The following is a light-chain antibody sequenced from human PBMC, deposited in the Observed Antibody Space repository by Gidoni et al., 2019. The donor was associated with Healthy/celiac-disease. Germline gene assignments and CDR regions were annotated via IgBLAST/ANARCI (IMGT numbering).Light chain of an antibody. CDR2: EVS. V-gene: IGLV2-14*01. CDR3: SSYTSSSTLGV. J-gene: IGLJ3*02. Sequence: QSALTQPAPVSGSPGQSITISCTGTSSDVGGYNYVSCYQQHPGKAPKLMIYEVSNRPSGVSNRFSGSKSGNTASLTISGLQAEDEADYYCSSYTSSSTLGVFGGGTKLTVL. CDR1: SSDVGGYNY.